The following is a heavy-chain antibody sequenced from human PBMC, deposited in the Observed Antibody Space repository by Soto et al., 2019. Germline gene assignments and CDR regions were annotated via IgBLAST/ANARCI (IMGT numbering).Heavy chain of an antibody. J-gene: IGHJ4*02. Sequence: GESLKIPCNGSRSSFTNSSITWVRQMPGKGPERMGNIDPSDSSSNYDPSVQGHVTSSADKSISTAYLQWSSLKASDTAIYYCARHDIRLAGHYALDYCGQGTLVTVSS. CDR1: RSSFTNSS. CDR2: IDPSDSSS. CDR3: ARHDIRLAGHYALDY. V-gene: IGHV5-10-1*01. D-gene: IGHD6-19*01.